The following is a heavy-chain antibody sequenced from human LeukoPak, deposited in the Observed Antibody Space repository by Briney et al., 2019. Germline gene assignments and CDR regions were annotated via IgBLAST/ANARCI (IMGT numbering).Heavy chain of an antibody. V-gene: IGHV3-11*04. CDR1: GFTFSDYY. J-gene: IGHJ6*03. CDR3: AREGCSGGSCYYNYYYMDV. D-gene: IGHD2-15*01. CDR2: ISSSGSTI. Sequence: GGSLRLSCAASGFTFSDYYMSLIRQAPGKGLEWVSYISSSGSTIYYADSVKGRFTISRDNAKNSLYLQMNGLRAEDTAVYYCAREGCSGGSCYYNYYYMDVWGKGTTVTVSS.